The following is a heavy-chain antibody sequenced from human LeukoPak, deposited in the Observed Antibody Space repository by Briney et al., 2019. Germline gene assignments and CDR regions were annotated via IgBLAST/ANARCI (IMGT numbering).Heavy chain of an antibody. CDR2: ISSSSSTI. J-gene: IGHJ6*02. CDR1: GFTFSSYS. V-gene: IGHV3-48*01. D-gene: IGHD2-2*01. Sequence: GGSLRLSCAASGFTFSSYSMNWVRQAPGKGLEWVSYISSSSSTIYYADSVKGRFTISRDNAKNSLYLQMNSLRAEDTAVYYCARELGYCSSTSCLVEGKEYYYYGMDVWGQGTTVTVSS. CDR3: ARELGYCSSTSCLVEGKEYYYYGMDV.